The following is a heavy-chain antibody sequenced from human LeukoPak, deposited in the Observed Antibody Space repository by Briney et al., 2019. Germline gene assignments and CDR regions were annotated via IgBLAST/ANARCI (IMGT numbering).Heavy chain of an antibody. D-gene: IGHD3-10*01. V-gene: IGHV4-59*01. Sequence: SETLSLTCTVSGGSISSYYWSWIRQPPGKGLEWIGYIYYSGSTNYNPSLKSRVTISVDTSKNQFSLKLSSVTAADTAVYYCARDGYYGSGGYYDYWGQGTLVTVSS. CDR2: IYYSGST. CDR3: ARDGYYGSGGYYDY. J-gene: IGHJ4*02. CDR1: GGSISSYY.